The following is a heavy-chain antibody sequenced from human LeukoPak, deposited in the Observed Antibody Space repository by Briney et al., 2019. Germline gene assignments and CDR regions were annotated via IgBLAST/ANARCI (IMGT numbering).Heavy chain of an antibody. CDR1: GFTFSSYG. V-gene: IGHV3-30*03. CDR2: ISYDGSNK. D-gene: IGHD6-19*01. CDR3: ARDRRGGWAYYHYGMDV. J-gene: IGHJ6*02. Sequence: QPGRSLRLSCAASGFTFSSYGMHWVRQAPGKGLEWVAVISYDGSNKYYADSVKGRFTISRDNSKNTLYLQMNSLRAEDTAVYYCARDRRGGWAYYHYGMDVWGQGTTVTVSS.